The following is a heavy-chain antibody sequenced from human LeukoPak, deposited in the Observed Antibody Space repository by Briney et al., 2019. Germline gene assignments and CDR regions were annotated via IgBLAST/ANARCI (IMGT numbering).Heavy chain of an antibody. Sequence: SETLSLTCTVSGGSVSSGSYYWSWIRQPPGKGLEWIGYIYYSGSTNYNPSLKSRVTISVDTSKNQFFLKLSSVTAADTAVYYCARGVDAAMGDAFDIWGQGTMVTVSS. CDR3: ARGVDAAMGDAFDI. J-gene: IGHJ3*02. D-gene: IGHD5-18*01. V-gene: IGHV4-61*01. CDR1: GGSVSSGSYY. CDR2: IYYSGST.